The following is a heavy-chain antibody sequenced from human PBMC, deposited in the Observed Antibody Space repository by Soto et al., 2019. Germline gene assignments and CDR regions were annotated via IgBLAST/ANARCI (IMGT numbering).Heavy chain of an antibody. CDR1: GFIVSSNY. CDR3: TRDDYGMDV. V-gene: IGHV3-53*01. CDR2: IYSGGST. Sequence: PGGSLRLSCTASGFIVSSNYMSWVRQAPGKGLEWVSVIYSGGSTYYADSVKGRFTISRDNSKNTLYLQMSSLRVEDTAIYYCTRDDYGMDVWGQGSTVT. J-gene: IGHJ6*02.